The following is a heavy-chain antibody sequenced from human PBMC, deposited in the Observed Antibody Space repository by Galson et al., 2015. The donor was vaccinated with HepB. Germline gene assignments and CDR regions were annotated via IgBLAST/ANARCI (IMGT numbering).Heavy chain of an antibody. CDR1: GFTFSSYA. D-gene: IGHD3-10*01. Sequence: SLRLSCAASGFTFSSYAMSWVRQAPGKGLEWVSAISGSGGSTYYADSVKGRFTISRDNSKNTLYLQMNSLRAEDTAVYYCAKDLRSDGVRGVISGDYWGQGTLVTVSS. V-gene: IGHV3-23*01. J-gene: IGHJ4*02. CDR3: AKDLRSDGVRGVISGDY. CDR2: ISGSGGST.